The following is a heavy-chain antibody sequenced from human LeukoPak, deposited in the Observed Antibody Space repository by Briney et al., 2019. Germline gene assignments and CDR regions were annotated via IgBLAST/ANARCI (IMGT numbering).Heavy chain of an antibody. CDR2: IYYSGST. D-gene: IGHD1-26*01. J-gene: IGHJ4*02. CDR3: ARDRGRSGSYYGLFDY. V-gene: IGHV4-59*12. CDR1: RGSIRGYY. Sequence: SETLSLNCTVSRGSIRGYYWNWIRQPPGKGLEWIGSIYYSGSTYYNPSLKSRVTISVDTSKNQFSLKLSSVTAADTAVYYCARDRGRSGSYYGLFDYWGQGTLVTVSS.